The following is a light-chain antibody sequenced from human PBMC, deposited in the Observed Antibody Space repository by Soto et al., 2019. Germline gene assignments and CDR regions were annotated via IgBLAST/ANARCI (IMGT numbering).Light chain of an antibody. Sequence: QSALTQPASVSGSPGQSITISCTGTSSDVGGYNYVSWYQQHPGKAPKLMIYDVSNRPSGVSNRFSGSKSGNTASLTISGLEAEDEGDYYWISYTGGITLVFGGGTALTVL. CDR3: ISYTGGITLV. CDR2: DVS. V-gene: IGLV2-14*01. CDR1: SSDVGGYNY. J-gene: IGLJ2*01.